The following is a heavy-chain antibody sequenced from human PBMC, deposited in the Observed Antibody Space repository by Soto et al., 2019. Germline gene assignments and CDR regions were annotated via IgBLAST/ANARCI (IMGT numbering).Heavy chain of an antibody. J-gene: IGHJ3*02. Sequence: QVQLQESGPGLVKPSQTLSLTCTVSGGSISSGGYYWSWIRQHPGKGLEWIGYIYYSGSTNYNPSLKSRVTIPVDTSKNQFSLKLSSVTAADTAVYYCARLAEFDAFDIWGQGTMVTVSS. CDR3: ARLAEFDAFDI. D-gene: IGHD3-16*01. CDR1: GGSISSGGYY. V-gene: IGHV4-31*03. CDR2: IYYSGST.